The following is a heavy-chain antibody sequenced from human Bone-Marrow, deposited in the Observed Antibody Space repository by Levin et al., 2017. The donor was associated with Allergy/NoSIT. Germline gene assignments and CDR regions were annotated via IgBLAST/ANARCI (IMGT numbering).Heavy chain of an antibody. CDR2: IYYSGRT. CDR1: GGSIRSLTNY. D-gene: IGHD3-22*01. Sequence: SETLSLTCTVSGGSIRSLTNYWGWIRQPPGKGLEWIGSIYYSGRTSYNPSLRSRVTMSVDTSKNQFSLKLASVTAADTAIYYCARKPYYYDEEDPPDCWGQGTLVTVSS. J-gene: IGHJ4*02. V-gene: IGHV4-39*01. CDR3: ARKPYYYDEEDPPDC.